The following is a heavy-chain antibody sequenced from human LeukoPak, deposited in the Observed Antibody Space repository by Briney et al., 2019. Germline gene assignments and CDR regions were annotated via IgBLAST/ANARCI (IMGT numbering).Heavy chain of an antibody. V-gene: IGHV4-59*12. Sequence: SETLSLTCTVSGASISSYYWTWIRQPPGKGLEWIGYLYYSGSTNYNPSLKSRVTISVDTSKNKFSLKVNSVTAADTAVYYCARVGSGWSFDYWGQGTLVTVSS. D-gene: IGHD6-19*01. J-gene: IGHJ4*02. CDR2: LYYSGST. CDR3: ARVGSGWSFDY. CDR1: GASISSYY.